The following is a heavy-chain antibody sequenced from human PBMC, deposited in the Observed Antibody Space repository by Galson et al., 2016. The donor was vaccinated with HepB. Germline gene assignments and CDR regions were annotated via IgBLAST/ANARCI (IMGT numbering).Heavy chain of an antibody. V-gene: IGHV3-21*01. D-gene: IGHD3-9*01. J-gene: IGHJ5*02. CDR3: ARDYYDILTGYYSNWFDP. Sequence: SLRLSCAASGFTLSSYSMKWVRQAPGKGLEWVSSISVSSSSINYADSVKGRFTISRDNAKNSLDLQMNSLRAEDTAVYYCARDYYDILTGYYSNWFDPWGQGTLVIVSS. CDR1: GFTLSSYS. CDR2: ISVSSSSI.